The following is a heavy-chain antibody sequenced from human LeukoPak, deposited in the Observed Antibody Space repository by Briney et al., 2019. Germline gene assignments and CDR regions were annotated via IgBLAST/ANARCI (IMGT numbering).Heavy chain of an antibody. Sequence: GGSLRLSCAASGFTFSNYAMTWVRQAPGKGLEWVSAISGGGGYTSTYYADSVKGRFTISRDNSKNTLYLQMNSLRAEDTAVYYCAKPPPDNYRCYYGMDVWGQGTTVTVSS. J-gene: IGHJ6*02. CDR2: ISGGGGYTST. CDR3: AKPPPDNYRCYYGMDV. CDR1: GFTFSNYA. V-gene: IGHV3-23*01.